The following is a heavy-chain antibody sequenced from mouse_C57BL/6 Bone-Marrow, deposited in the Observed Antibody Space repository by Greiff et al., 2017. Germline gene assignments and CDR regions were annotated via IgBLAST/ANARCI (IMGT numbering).Heavy chain of an antibody. D-gene: IGHD1-1*01. CDR2: IDPSDSYT. CDR1: GYTFTSYW. CDR3: ARRDYYGSSSPWFAY. V-gene: IGHV1-69*01. J-gene: IGHJ3*01. Sequence: VQLQQPGAELVMPGASVKLSCKASGYTFTSYWMHWVKQRPGQGLEWIGEIDPSDSYTNYNQKFKGKSTLTVDKSSITAYLQLSSLTSADAAVYYCARRDYYGSSSPWFAYWGQGTLVTVSA.